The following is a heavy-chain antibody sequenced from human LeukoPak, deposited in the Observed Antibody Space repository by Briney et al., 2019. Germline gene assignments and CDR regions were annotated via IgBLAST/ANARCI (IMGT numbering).Heavy chain of an antibody. Sequence: ASVKVSCKASGYTFISYGISWVRQAPGQGLEWMGWISAYNGNINHAQKFQGRVTITADKSTSTAYMELSSLRSEDTAVYYCASPVNCGGDCDYWGQGTLVTVSS. V-gene: IGHV1-18*01. CDR2: ISAYNGNI. CDR1: GYTFISYG. CDR3: ASPVNCGGDCDY. J-gene: IGHJ4*02. D-gene: IGHD2-21*02.